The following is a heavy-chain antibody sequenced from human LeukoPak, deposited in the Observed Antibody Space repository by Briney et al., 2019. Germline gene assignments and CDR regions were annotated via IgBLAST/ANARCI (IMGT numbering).Heavy chain of an antibody. CDR1: GFTVSSNY. Sequence: SGGSLRLSCAASGFTVSSNYMSWVRQGPGKGLEWGSDIYDGGSTYYADSVKGRFTIPGDNSKNPLYLQMNSLSAEDTAVYYCARDLGRAGVYYYYGMDVWGQGTTVTVSS. D-gene: IGHD3-10*01. J-gene: IGHJ6*02. V-gene: IGHV3-53*01. CDR2: IYDGGST. CDR3: ARDLGRAGVYYYYGMDV.